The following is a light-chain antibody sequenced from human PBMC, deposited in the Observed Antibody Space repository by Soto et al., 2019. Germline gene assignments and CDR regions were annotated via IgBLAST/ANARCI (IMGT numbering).Light chain of an antibody. CDR1: KLGDKY. CDR2: QDN. J-gene: IGLJ1*01. V-gene: IGLV3-1*01. CDR3: QAWDSRTYV. Sequence: SYELTQPPSVSVSPGQTATVSCSGDKLGDKYVCWYQQKPGQSPVVVIYQDNKRPSGIPERFSGSNSGNTATLSISGIQTMDEADYYCQAWDSRTYVFGTGTKLTVL.